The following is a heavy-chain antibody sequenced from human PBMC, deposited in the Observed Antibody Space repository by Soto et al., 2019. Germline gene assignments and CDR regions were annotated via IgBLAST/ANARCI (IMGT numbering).Heavy chain of an antibody. J-gene: IGHJ6*02. V-gene: IGHV4-34*01. CDR1: GGSFSGYY. Sequence: QVQLQQWGAGLLKPSETLSLTCAVYGGSFSGYYWSWIRQPPGKGLEWIGEINHSGSTNYNPSLKSRVTISVDTSKNQFSLKLSSVTAADTAVYYCAICFYYYYGMDVWGQGTTVTVSS. CDR3: AICFYYYYGMDV. D-gene: IGHD3-16*01. CDR2: INHSGST.